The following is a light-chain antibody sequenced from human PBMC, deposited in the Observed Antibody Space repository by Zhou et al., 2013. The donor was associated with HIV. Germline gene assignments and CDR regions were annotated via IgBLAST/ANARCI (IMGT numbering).Light chain of an antibody. V-gene: IGKV1-9*01. Sequence: DIQLTQSPSFLSASVGDRVTLTCRASQDISTYLAWFQQKPGRAPKLLIYAASTLQSGVPSRFSDSGSGTEFTLTISSLQPEDFATYYCQQLNSYLTWTFGQGTKVEIK. CDR1: QDISTY. CDR3: QQLNSYLTWT. J-gene: IGKJ1*01. CDR2: AAS.